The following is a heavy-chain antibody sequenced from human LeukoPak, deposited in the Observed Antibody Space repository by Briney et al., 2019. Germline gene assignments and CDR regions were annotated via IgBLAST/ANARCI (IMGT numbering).Heavy chain of an antibody. J-gene: IGHJ4*02. D-gene: IGHD3-9*01. CDR3: ARHGFNHPRSGDFDWLLTPFFDY. Sequence: SETLSLTCTVSGGSISSGSYYWSWIRQPPGKGLEWIGYIYYSGSTNYNPSLKSRVTISVDTSKNQFSLKLSSVTAADTAVYYCARHGFNHPRSGDFDWLLTPFFDYWGQGTLVTVSS. CDR2: IYYSGST. CDR1: GGSISSGSYY. V-gene: IGHV4-61*01.